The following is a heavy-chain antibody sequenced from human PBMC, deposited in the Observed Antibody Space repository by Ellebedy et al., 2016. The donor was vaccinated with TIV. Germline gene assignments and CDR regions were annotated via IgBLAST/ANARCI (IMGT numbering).Heavy chain of an antibody. D-gene: IGHD3-3*01. CDR2: IYPGDSDT. Sequence: PGGSLRLSCKGSGYSFTSYWVGWVRQMPGKGLEWMGIIYPGDSDTRYSPSFQGQVTISADKSISTAYLQWSSLKASDTAMYYCARRPFRSWSLYDYWGQGTLVTVSS. J-gene: IGHJ4*02. CDR1: GYSFTSYW. CDR3: ARRPFRSWSLYDY. V-gene: IGHV5-51*01.